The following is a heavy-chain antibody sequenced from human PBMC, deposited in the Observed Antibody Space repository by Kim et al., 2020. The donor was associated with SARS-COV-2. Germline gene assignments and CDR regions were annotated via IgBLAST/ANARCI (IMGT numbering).Heavy chain of an antibody. CDR1: GFTFSDYY. D-gene: IGHD3-10*01. CDR3: ARGGKGYDSGSYYNY. CDR2: ISNSGSTM. Sequence: GSLRLSCAASGFTFSDYYMGWIRQAPRKGLEWVSYISNSGSTMYYADSVKGRFTISRDSAQSLLYLQMNSLRAEDTAVYFCARGGKGYDSGSYYNYWGPGTLVTVSS. J-gene: IGHJ4*02. V-gene: IGHV3-11*04.